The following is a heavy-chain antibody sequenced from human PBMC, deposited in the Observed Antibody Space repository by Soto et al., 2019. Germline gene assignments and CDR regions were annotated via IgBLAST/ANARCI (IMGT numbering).Heavy chain of an antibody. J-gene: IGHJ4*02. CDR3: ARSSRSYFDY. CDR2: IYDSGST. V-gene: IGHV4-31*03. Sequence: SETLSLTCTVSGGSISRSGYFWSWIRQHPGKGLEWIGYIYDSGSTYYNPSLKSRVSLSVDTSKNQFSLNLTSVTAADMAMYYCARSSRSYFDYWGQGTLVTVSS. CDR1: GGSISRSGYF.